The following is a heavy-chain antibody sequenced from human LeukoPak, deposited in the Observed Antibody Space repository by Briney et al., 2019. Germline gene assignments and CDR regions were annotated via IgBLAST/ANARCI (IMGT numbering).Heavy chain of an antibody. Sequence: PEALALPCTVTRGSIISRSYYLGWIRQPPSKGLEWFGSIYYSGSTYYNPSLKSRVTISVDTSKNQFSLKLSSVTAADTAVYYCARQKSDFDYWGQGTLVTVSS. J-gene: IGHJ4*02. V-gene: IGHV4-39*01. CDR1: RGSIISRSYY. CDR3: ARQKSDFDY. CDR2: IYYSGST.